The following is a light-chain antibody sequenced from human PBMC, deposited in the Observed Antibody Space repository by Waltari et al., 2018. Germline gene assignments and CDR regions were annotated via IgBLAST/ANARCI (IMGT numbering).Light chain of an antibody. CDR2: HTS. CDR1: QSVGKY. CDR3: QMYVNLPAT. J-gene: IGKJ1*01. V-gene: IGKV3-20*01. Sequence: EIVFTQSPGTLSLSPGERASPSCRASQSVGKYLAWYQQKPGQAPRLLIYHTSTRATGIPDRFSGSGSGTDFSLTISRLEPEDFAVYHCQMYVNLPATFGQGTKVEI.